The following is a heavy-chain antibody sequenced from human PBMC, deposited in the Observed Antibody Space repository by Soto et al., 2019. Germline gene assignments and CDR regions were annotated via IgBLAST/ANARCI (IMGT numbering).Heavy chain of an antibody. CDR2: INPNSGGT. Sequence: QVQLVQSGAEVKKPGASVKVSCKASGYTFTGYYMHWVRQAPGQGLEWMGWINPNSGGTNYAQKFQGWVTMTRDTSIITAYMELSRLRSDDTAVYYCARDRGTVTTDWYFDLWGRGTLVTVSS. V-gene: IGHV1-2*04. CDR1: GYTFTGYY. J-gene: IGHJ2*01. D-gene: IGHD4-17*01. CDR3: ARDRGTVTTDWYFDL.